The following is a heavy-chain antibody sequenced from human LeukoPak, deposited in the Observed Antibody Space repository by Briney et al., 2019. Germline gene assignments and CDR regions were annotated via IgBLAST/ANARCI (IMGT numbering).Heavy chain of an antibody. D-gene: IGHD6-13*01. Sequence: ASVKVSCKASGYTFTGYYMHWVRQAPGQGLEWMGWINPNSGGTNYAQKFQGRVTMTRDTSISTAYMELSRLRSDDTAVYYCARAPFSSWDSAIDYWGQGTLVTVSS. CDR3: ARAPFSSWDSAIDY. CDR2: INPNSGGT. CDR1: GYTFTGYY. V-gene: IGHV1-2*02. J-gene: IGHJ4*02.